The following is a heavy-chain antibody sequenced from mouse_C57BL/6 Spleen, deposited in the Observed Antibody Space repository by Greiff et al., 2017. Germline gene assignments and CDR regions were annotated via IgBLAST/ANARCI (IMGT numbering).Heavy chain of an antibody. V-gene: IGHV1-76*01. CDR2: IYPGSGNT. CDR1: GYTFTDYY. J-gene: IGHJ4*01. Sequence: QVQLQQSGAELVRPGASVKLSCKASGYTFTDYYIHWVKQRPGQGLEWIARIYPGSGNTYYNEKFKGKATLTAEKSSSTAYMQLSSLTSEDSAVYCCARSTMVTTGFYYAMDYWGQGTSVTVSS. D-gene: IGHD2-2*01. CDR3: ARSTMVTTGFYYAMDY.